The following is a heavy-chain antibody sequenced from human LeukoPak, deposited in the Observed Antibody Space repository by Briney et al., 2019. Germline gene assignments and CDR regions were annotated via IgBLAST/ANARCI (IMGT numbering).Heavy chain of an antibody. CDR3: AKYFTYYYYGMDV. CDR2: ISGSSRPI. Sequence: PGGSLRLSCAASGFTFSSYSMNWVRQAPGRGLEWVSYISGSSRPIYYADSVKGRFTISRDNSKNTLYLQMNSLRAEDTAVYYCAKYFTYYYYGMDVWGQGTTVTVSS. D-gene: IGHD2/OR15-2a*01. J-gene: IGHJ6*02. V-gene: IGHV3-48*01. CDR1: GFTFSSYS.